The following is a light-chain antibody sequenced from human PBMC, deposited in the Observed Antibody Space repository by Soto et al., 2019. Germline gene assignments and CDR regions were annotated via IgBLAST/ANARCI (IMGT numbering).Light chain of an antibody. CDR3: SSYTSSGTWV. CDR2: QVS. V-gene: IGLV2-18*02. CDR1: SSDVGSYNH. Sequence: QSALTQPPSVSGSPGQSVTISCTGTSSDVGSYNHVSWYQQPPGTAPKLMICQVSNRPSGVPDRFSGSKSGNTASLTISGLQAEDEADYYCSSYTSSGTWVFGGGTQLTVL. J-gene: IGLJ3*02.